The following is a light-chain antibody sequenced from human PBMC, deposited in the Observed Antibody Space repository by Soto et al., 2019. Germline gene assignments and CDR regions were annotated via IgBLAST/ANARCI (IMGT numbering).Light chain of an antibody. CDR1: SSNIGAGHD. J-gene: IGLJ2*01. CDR2: ANN. V-gene: IGLV1-40*01. Sequence: QSVLTQSPSVSGAPGQRVTISCTGSSSNIGAGHDVQWYQQLPGTAPKLLIYANNNRPSGVPDRFSGSTSGTSSSLAITGLQAEDEVDYYCQSYDSGLHVVFGGGTKVTVL. CDR3: QSYDSGLHVV.